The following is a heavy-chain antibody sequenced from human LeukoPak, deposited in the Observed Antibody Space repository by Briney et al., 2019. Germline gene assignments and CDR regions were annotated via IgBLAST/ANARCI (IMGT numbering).Heavy chain of an antibody. J-gene: IGHJ4*02. D-gene: IGHD3-9*01. Sequence: GGSLRLSCAASGITVSTNYMSWVRQAPGKGLEWVAIIYSGGGTYYADSVKGRFTISRENSKNTLWLQMNSLRAEDTAVYYCARLHYDVLTGPFDYWGQGTLVTVSS. CDR1: GITVSTNY. V-gene: IGHV3-66*04. CDR2: IYSGGGT. CDR3: ARLHYDVLTGPFDY.